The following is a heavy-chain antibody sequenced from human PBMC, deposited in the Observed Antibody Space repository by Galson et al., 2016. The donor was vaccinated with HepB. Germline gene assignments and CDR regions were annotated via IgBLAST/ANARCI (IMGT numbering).Heavy chain of an antibody. CDR1: GISVSSYA. CDR2: ISGGGVNT. D-gene: IGHD6-19*01. Sequence: SLRLSCAVSGISVSSYAMNWVRQAPGKGLEWVSRISGGGVNTYYGDSVEGRFTISRDSSKNTLYLQMNSLRVEDTALYYCAKGSYSSGSAVNRFDPWGQGTLVTVSS. J-gene: IGHJ5*02. CDR3: AKGSYSSGSAVNRFDP. V-gene: IGHV3-23*01.